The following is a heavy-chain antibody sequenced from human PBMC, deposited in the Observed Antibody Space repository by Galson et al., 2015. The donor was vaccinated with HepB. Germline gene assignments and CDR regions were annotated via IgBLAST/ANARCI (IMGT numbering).Heavy chain of an antibody. Sequence: LSLTCAVYGGSLTGYSWAWIRQPPGQGLEWIGEIFHTGSTLHNPSLESRVSLSLDTSRKQFSLRLTSVTAADTAVYYCARLQRDHVRRIITKRGLYYFDYWGQGTLVTVSS. CDR1: GGSLTGYS. V-gene: IGHV4-34*12. D-gene: IGHD3-10*01. J-gene: IGHJ4*02. CDR3: ARLQRDHVRRIITKRGLYYFDY. CDR2: IFHTGST.